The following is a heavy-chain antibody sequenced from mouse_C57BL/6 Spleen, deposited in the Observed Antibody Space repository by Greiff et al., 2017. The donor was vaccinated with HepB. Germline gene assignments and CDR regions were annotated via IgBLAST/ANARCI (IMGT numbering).Heavy chain of an antibody. D-gene: IGHD4-1*01. CDR1: GYTFTSYW. CDR3: ARGYRLGRGYFDV. V-gene: IGHV1-50*01. Sequence: QVQLQQPGAELVKPGASVKLSCKASGYTFTSYWMQWVKQRPGQGLEWIGEIDPSDSYTNYNQKFKGKATLTVDTSSSTAYMQLSSLTSEDSAVYYCARGYRLGRGYFDVWGTGTTVTVSS. CDR2: IDPSDSYT. J-gene: IGHJ1*03.